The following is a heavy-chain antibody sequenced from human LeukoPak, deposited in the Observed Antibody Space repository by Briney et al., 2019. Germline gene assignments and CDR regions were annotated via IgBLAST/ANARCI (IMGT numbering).Heavy chain of an antibody. Sequence: GGSLRLSCAASGFTFRNYWMSWVRQAPGTGLEWVAVISYDGSNKYYADSVKGRFTISRDNSKNTLYLQMNSLRAEDTAVYYCAGAMIPSPLDYWGQGTLVTVSS. V-gene: IGHV3-30-3*01. D-gene: IGHD3-22*01. CDR3: AGAMIPSPLDY. CDR2: ISYDGSNK. J-gene: IGHJ4*02. CDR1: GFTFRNYW.